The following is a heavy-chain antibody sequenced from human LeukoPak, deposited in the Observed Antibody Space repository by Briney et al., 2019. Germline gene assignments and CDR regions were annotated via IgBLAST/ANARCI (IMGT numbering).Heavy chain of an antibody. D-gene: IGHD2-2*01. J-gene: IGHJ6*02. V-gene: IGHV3-9*01. CDR1: GFTFDDYA. Sequence: GGSLRLSCAASGFTFDDYAMHWVRQAPGKGLEWVSGISWNSGSICYADSVKGRFTISRDNAKNSLYLQMNSLRAEDTALYYCAKDISCSSTSRFGERPYYYYYGMDVWGQGTTVTVSS. CDR2: ISWNSGSI. CDR3: AKDISCSSTSRFGERPYYYYYGMDV.